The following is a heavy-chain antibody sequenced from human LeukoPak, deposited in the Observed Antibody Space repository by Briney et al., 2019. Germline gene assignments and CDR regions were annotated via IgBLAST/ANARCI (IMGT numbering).Heavy chain of an antibody. D-gene: IGHD6-13*01. Sequence: SETLSLTCAVSGGSFTGYYWTWIRQPPGKGLEWIGEMNPRGTTHYKTSLQSRVTISVDTSKNQFYLNLTSVTAADTAVYYCARLSYSSSWYGKPPADYWGHGALVTVSS. CDR1: GGSFTGYY. CDR2: MNPRGTT. V-gene: IGHV4-34*01. CDR3: ARLSYSSSWYGKPPADY. J-gene: IGHJ4*01.